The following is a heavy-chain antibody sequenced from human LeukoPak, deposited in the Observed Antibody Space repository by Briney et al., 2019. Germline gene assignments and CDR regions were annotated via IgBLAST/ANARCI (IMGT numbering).Heavy chain of an antibody. CDR2: INQDGSEM. CDR3: ARGSYSSSWFEKYYFDS. V-gene: IGHV3-7*04. J-gene: IGHJ4*02. Sequence: GGSLRLSCAASGFTFSNYWMSWVRQAPGKGLEWLANINQDGSEMYNVDSVKGRFTISRDNAKNSLYLQMHSLKAEDTSVYFCARGSYSSSWFEKYYFDSWGQGTLVTVSA. CDR1: GFTFSNYW. D-gene: IGHD6-13*01.